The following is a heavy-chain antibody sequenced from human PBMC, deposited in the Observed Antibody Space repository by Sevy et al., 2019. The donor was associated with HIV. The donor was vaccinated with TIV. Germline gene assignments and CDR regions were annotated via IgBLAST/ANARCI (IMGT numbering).Heavy chain of an antibody. D-gene: IGHD6-13*01. J-gene: IGHJ4*02. Sequence: SETLSITCTVSGGSISSGGYYWSWIRQHPGKGLEWIGYIYYSGSTYYNPSLKSRVTISVDTSKNQFSLKLSSVTAADTAVYYCARESSGIAAAGLDYWGQGTLVTVSS. CDR1: GGSISSGGYY. CDR3: ARESSGIAAAGLDY. V-gene: IGHV4-31*03. CDR2: IYYSGST.